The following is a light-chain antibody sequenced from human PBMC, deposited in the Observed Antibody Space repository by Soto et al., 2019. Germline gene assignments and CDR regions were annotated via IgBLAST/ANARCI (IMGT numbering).Light chain of an antibody. CDR1: SSVVGFFNY. CDR3: SSFVDGTSYV. Sequence: QSVLTQPPSVSGSPGQSVTISCTGTSSVVGFFNYVSWYQHHPGKVPKFLIYEVNKRPSGVPDRFSGSKSGNTASLTVSGLQPEYEAEYFCSSFVDGTSYVFGTGTKVTVL. J-gene: IGLJ1*01. CDR2: EVN. V-gene: IGLV2-8*01.